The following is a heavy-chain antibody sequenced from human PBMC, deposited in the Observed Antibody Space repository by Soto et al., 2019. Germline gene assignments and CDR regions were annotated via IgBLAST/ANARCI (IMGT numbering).Heavy chain of an antibody. V-gene: IGHV3-33*01. CDR3: ARVFGVVSFVDV. CDR1: GFTFSSYG. CDR2: IWYDESNK. D-gene: IGHD3-3*01. J-gene: IGHJ6*04. Sequence: QVQLVESGGGVVQPGRSLRLSCAASGFTFSSYGMHWVRQAPGKGLEWVAVIWYDESNKYYADSVKGRFTISRDNSKNTLYLQMNSLRAEDTAVYYFARVFGVVSFVDVWGKGTTVTVSS.